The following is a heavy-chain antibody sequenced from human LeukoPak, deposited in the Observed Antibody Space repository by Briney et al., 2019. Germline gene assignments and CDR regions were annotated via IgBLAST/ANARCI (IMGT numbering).Heavy chain of an antibody. CDR1: GYTLTELS. CDR2: FDPEDGET. D-gene: IGHD3-22*01. V-gene: IGHV1-24*01. J-gene: IGHJ4*02. Sequence: ASVKVSCKASGYTLTELSMHWVRQAPGKGLEWMGGFDPEDGETIYAQKFQGRLTMTEDTSTDTAYMELSSLRSEDTAVYYCATVGYYDSSGYSEPFDYWGQGTLVTVSS. CDR3: ATVGYYDSSGYSEPFDY.